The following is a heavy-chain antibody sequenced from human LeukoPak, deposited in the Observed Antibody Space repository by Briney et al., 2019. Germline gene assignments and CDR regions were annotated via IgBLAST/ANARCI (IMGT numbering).Heavy chain of an antibody. Sequence: GESLKISCKGSGYSFTSYWIGWVRQTPGKGLEWMGIIYPGDSDTRYSPSFQGQVTISADKSISTAYLQWSSLKASDTAMYYCARHVTIFGVVTYYMDVWGKGTTVTVSS. D-gene: IGHD3-3*01. V-gene: IGHV5-51*01. CDR3: ARHVTIFGVVTYYMDV. CDR1: GYSFTSYW. J-gene: IGHJ6*03. CDR2: IYPGDSDT.